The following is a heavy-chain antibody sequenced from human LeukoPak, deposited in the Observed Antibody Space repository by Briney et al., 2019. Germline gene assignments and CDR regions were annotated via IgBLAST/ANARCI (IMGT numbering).Heavy chain of an antibody. CDR3: ARGVGPGAMGNWFDP. CDR1: GFTFSSYA. Sequence: GGSLRLSCAASGFTFSSYAMHWVRQAPGKGLERVAVISYDGSNKYYADSVKGRFTISRDNSKNTLYLQMNSLRAEDTAVYYCARGVGPGAMGNWFDPWGQGTLVTVSS. CDR2: ISYDGSNK. D-gene: IGHD2-2*01. J-gene: IGHJ5*02. V-gene: IGHV3-30*01.